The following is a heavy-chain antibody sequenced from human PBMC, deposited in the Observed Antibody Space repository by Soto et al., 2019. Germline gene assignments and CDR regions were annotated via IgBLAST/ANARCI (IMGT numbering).Heavy chain of an antibody. V-gene: IGHV4-59*01. J-gene: IGHJ6*02. Sequence: TETLSLTCTVSGGSISSYYWSWIRQPPGKGLEWIGYIYYSGSTNYNPSLKSRVTISVDTSKNQFSMKLSSVTAADTAVYYCARVPVYCSSTSCYTNYYYGMDVWGQGTTVTVSS. CDR1: GGSISSYY. CDR2: IYYSGST. D-gene: IGHD2-2*02. CDR3: ARVPVYCSSTSCYTNYYYGMDV.